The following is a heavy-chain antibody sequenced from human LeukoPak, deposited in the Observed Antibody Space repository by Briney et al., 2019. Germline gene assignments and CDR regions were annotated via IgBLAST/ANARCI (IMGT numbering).Heavy chain of an antibody. V-gene: IGHV1-69*13. CDR2: IIPIFGTA. Sequence: GASVKVSCKASGGTFSSYAISWVRQAPGQGLEWMGGIIPIFGTANYAQKFQGRVTITADESTSTAYMELSSLRSEDTAVYYCARDRLQQLDHRLETLGWFDPWGQGTLVTVSS. CDR1: GGTFSSYA. J-gene: IGHJ5*02. D-gene: IGHD6-13*01. CDR3: ARDRLQQLDHRLETLGWFDP.